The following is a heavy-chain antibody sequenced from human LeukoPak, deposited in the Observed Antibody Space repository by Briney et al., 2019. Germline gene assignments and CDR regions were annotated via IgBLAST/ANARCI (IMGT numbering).Heavy chain of an antibody. CDR3: ARDREYYYDSSGFAHDAFDI. D-gene: IGHD3-22*01. J-gene: IGHJ3*02. V-gene: IGHV3-21*01. CDR1: GFTFSSYS. CDR2: ISSSSSYI. Sequence: PGGSLRLSCAASGFTFSSYSMNWVRQAPGKGLDWVSSISSSSSYIYYADSVKGRFTISRDNAKNSLYLQMNSLRAEDTAVYYCARDREYYYDSSGFAHDAFDIWGQGTMVTVSS.